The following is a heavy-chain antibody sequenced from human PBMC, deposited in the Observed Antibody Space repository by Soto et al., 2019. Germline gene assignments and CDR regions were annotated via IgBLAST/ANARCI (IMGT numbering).Heavy chain of an antibody. Sequence: PGESLKISCKGSGYSFTSYWIGWVRQMPGKGLEWMGIIYPGDSDTRYSPSSQGQVTISADKSISTAYLQWSSLKASDTAMYYCATPPMASDYYYGMDVWGQGTTVTVSS. J-gene: IGHJ6*02. CDR3: ATPPMASDYYYGMDV. D-gene: IGHD2-8*01. V-gene: IGHV5-51*01. CDR2: IYPGDSDT. CDR1: GYSFTSYW.